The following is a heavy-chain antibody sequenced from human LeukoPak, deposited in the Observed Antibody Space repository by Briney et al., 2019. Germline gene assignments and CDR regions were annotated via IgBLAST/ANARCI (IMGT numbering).Heavy chain of an antibody. V-gene: IGHV3-64D*09. CDR1: GFTFSRYA. CDR3: VKVSDDY. J-gene: IGHJ4*02. CDR2: ISSNGGST. Sequence: GGSLRLSWSAAGFTFSRYAMHWVRQAPGRGLEFVSAISSNGGSTYYADSVEGRFTISRDNSKNTLYLQMSSLRAEDTAVYYCVKVSDDYWGQGTLVTVSS.